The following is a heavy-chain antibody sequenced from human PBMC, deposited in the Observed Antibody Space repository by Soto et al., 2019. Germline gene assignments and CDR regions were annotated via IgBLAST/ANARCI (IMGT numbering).Heavy chain of an antibody. CDR3: ARVERGTATTVVDAFDI. V-gene: IGHV4-34*01. CDR1: GGFVSSGSYY. Sequence: QVQLQQWGAGLLKPSETLSLTCAVYGGFVSSGSYYWSWIRQPPGKGLEWIGERGIGGGTHFKPSLKSRVPISVDTSKNQFSLKMSSVTAADTALYYCARVERGTATTVVDAFDIWGPGTMVTVSS. D-gene: IGHD1-1*01. J-gene: IGHJ3*02. CDR2: RGIGGGT.